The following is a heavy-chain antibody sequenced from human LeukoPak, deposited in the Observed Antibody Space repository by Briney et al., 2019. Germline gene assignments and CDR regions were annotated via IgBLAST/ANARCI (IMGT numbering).Heavy chain of an antibody. J-gene: IGHJ4*02. CDR3: ASILYGANGFDY. Sequence: SETLSLTCTVSGVSISSYYWSWIRQPPGKGLEWIAFFHHSGTTNYNPSLNSRVSISLVTSKNQFSLKLTSVTAADTAVYYCASILYGANGFDYWGQGTQVTVSS. CDR2: FHHSGTT. D-gene: IGHD4/OR15-4a*01. V-gene: IGHV4-59*01. CDR1: GVSISSYY.